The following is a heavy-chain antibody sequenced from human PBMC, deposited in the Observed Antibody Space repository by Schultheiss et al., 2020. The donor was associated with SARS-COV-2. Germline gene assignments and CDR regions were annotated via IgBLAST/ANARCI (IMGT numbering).Heavy chain of an antibody. D-gene: IGHD3-10*01. CDR3: AKRYGSGSNSSPTH. CDR2: ISGSGSST. CDR1: GFTFSNSD. V-gene: IGHV3-23*01. Sequence: GGSLRLSCAASGFTFSNSDMNWVRQAPGKGLEWVSTISGSGSSTYYADSVKGRFTISRDNSKNTLYLQMNSLRAEDTAVYHCAKRYGSGSNSSPTHWGQGTLVTVSS. J-gene: IGHJ4*02.